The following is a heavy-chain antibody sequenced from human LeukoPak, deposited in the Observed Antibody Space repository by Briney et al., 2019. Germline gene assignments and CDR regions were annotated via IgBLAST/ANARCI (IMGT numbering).Heavy chain of an antibody. CDR2: ISASGKTT. D-gene: IGHD3-10*01. CDR1: GFTFTSYS. Sequence: GGSLRLSCAASGFTFTSYSMNWVRQAPGKGLEWVSYISASGKTTYYAGSVKGRFTISRDSAKNSLYLQMNSLRDEDTAVYYCANDRRSSGSGSYFLFDYWGQGTLVTVSS. V-gene: IGHV3-48*02. J-gene: IGHJ4*02. CDR3: ANDRRSSGSGSYFLFDY.